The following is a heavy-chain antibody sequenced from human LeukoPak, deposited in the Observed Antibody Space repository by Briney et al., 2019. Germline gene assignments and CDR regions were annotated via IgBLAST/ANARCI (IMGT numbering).Heavy chain of an antibody. D-gene: IGHD5-18*01. V-gene: IGHV4-30-2*01. J-gene: IGHJ4*02. CDR3: ARGILQIKS. Sequence: SETLSLTCAVSGGSISSGGYSWSWIRQPPGKGLEWIGYIYHSGSTYYNPSLKSRVTISIDASENQFSLKLSSVTAADTAVYYCARGILQIKSWGQGTLVTVSS. CDR1: GGSISSGGYS. CDR2: IYHSGST.